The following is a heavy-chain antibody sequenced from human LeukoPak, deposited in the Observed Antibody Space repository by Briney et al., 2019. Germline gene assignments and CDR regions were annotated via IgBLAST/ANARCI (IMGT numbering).Heavy chain of an antibody. CDR3: VVINYGSGSYPMGY. D-gene: IGHD3-10*01. V-gene: IGHV3-15*01. J-gene: IGHJ4*02. CDR1: GFTFSHAW. Sequence: GGSLRLSCAASGFTFSHAWMSWVRQAPGKGLEWVGRINNKVDGGTTDYAAPVKGRFTVSRDDSKDTLYLQMDSLKTEDTAVYYFVVINYGSGSYPMGYWGQGTLVTVSS. CDR2: INNKVDGGTT.